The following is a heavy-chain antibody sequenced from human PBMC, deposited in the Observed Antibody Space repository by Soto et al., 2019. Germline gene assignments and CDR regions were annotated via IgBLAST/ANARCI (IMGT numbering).Heavy chain of an antibody. CDR3: ARHYYGSCSYYKFPDY. CDR2: IYPGDSDT. CDR1: GYSFTSYW. V-gene: IGHV5-51*01. D-gene: IGHD3-10*01. Sequence: PGESLKISCKGSGYSFTSYWIGWVRQMPGKGLEWMGIIYPGDSDTRYSPSFQGQVTISADKSISTAYLQWSSLKASDTAMYYCARHYYGSCSYYKFPDYWGQGTLVTVSS. J-gene: IGHJ4*02.